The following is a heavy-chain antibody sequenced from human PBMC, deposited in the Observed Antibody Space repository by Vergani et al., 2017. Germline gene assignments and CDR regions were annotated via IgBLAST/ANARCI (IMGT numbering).Heavy chain of an antibody. V-gene: IGHV4-61*02. D-gene: IGHD3-10*01. CDR3: EAGTYYNPWY. CDR1: GGSINSHNYY. CDR2: IHTSGST. J-gene: IGHJ4*02. Sequence: QVQLQESGPGLVKPSQTLSLTCTVSGGSINSHNYYWSWIRQPAGKGLEWIGRIHTSGSTNYNPSLKSRVSMSVDTSKNQFSLNVSSVTAADTAVYFCEAGTYYNPWYWGQGILVTVSS.